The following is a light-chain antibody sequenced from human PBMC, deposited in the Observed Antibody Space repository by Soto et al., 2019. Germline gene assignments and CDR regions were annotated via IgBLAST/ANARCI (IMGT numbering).Light chain of an antibody. CDR2: AAS. CDR1: QSINNY. CDR3: QRYHSALLT. V-gene: IGKV1-27*01. Sequence: DIQMTQSPSSLSASVGDRVTIACRASQSINNYLAWYQQRPGKVPRLLIYAASTLHSDVPSRFSGSGFGTDFTLTISSLQPEDDATYYCQRYHSALLTFGPGTKVNVK. J-gene: IGKJ3*01.